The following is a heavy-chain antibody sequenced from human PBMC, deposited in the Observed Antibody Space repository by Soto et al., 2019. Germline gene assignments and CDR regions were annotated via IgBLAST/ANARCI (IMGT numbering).Heavy chain of an antibody. CDR2: INPDSGGT. CDR1: GYTDTGYY. D-gene: IGHD3-16*01. Sequence: QVQLVQSGAEVKRPGASVKVSCKASGYTDTGYYIHWVRQRPGQGLEWMGWINPDSGGTKSAQKCRRRVSFTRNASINTAYMDLTNLRSDDTAVYFCARVRLPGPGSPWGIWGQGSLVSVSS. J-gene: IGHJ4*02. CDR3: ARVRLPGPGSPWGI. V-gene: IGHV1-2*02.